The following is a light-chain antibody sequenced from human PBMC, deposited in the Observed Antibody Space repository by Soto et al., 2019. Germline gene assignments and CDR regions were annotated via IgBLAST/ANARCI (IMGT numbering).Light chain of an antibody. CDR2: DTS. Sequence: EIVLTQSPGTLSLSPGERATLSCRASQNIYRSYFAWFQQKPGQAPRLLIFDTSSRATGIPDRFSGSGSGTDFTLTISRLQPEDFAVYYCQQYGTSPLTFGVGTKVDIK. V-gene: IGKV3-20*01. J-gene: IGKJ4*01. CDR3: QQYGTSPLT. CDR1: QNIYRSY.